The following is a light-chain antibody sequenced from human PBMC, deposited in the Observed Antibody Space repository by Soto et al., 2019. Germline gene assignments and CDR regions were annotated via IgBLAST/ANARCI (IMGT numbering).Light chain of an antibody. CDR1: RSNIGAGYD. CDR2: DNS. Sequence: QLVLTQPPSVSGSPGQRVTISCTGSRSNIGAGYDVYWYQHLPGTAPKVLIFDNSNRPSGVPDRFSGSKSGTSASLAITGGQAEEEAVYYCHSYDVSLRGPAFGGGTKLTVL. V-gene: IGLV1-40*01. J-gene: IGLJ2*01. CDR3: HSYDVSLRGPA.